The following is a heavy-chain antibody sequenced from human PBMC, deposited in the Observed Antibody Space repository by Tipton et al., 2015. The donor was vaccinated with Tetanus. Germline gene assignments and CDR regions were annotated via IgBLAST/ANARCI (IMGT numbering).Heavy chain of an antibody. Sequence: QLVQSGAEVKKPGASVKVSCKTSGYTFTGYYIHWVRQAPGQGLEWMGWINPKSGDTNFAQKFQGRVTMSRDTSLSIAYMELSSLRVEDTAVYFCAKRGRSYSGSNSVNFDSWGQGTLVTVSP. D-gene: IGHD1-26*01. J-gene: IGHJ4*02. CDR1: GYTFTGYY. CDR3: AKRGRSYSGSNSVNFDS. V-gene: IGHV1-2*02. CDR2: INPKSGDT.